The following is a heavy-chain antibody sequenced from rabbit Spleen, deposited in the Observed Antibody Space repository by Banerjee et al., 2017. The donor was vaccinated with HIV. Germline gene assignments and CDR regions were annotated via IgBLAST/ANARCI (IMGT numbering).Heavy chain of an antibody. CDR3: ARDTGSSFSTYGMDL. Sequence: QEQLVESGGGLVQPGASLTLTCTASGIDFNNYNFMCWVRQAPGKGLEWIACIDIGSRDFTYYASWAKGRFTISKSSSTTVTLQMTSLTVADTGTYFCARDTGSSFSTYGMDLWGPGTSSPS. CDR1: GIDFNNYNF. D-gene: IGHD8-1*01. J-gene: IGHJ6*01. V-gene: IGHV1S45*01. CDR2: IDIGSRDFT.